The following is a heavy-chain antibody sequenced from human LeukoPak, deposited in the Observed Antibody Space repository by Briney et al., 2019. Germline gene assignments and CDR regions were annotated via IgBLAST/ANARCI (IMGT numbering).Heavy chain of an antibody. J-gene: IGHJ4*02. CDR1: GGSISSSSYY. V-gene: IGHV4-39*01. Sequence: SETLSLTCTVSGGSISSSSYYWGWIRQPPGKGLEWIGSIYYSGSTYYNPSLKSRVTISVDTSKNQFSLKLSSVTAADAAVYYCASGYYDSSGYYYPFEYWGQGTLVTVSS. CDR2: IYYSGST. CDR3: ASGYYDSSGYYYPFEY. D-gene: IGHD3-22*01.